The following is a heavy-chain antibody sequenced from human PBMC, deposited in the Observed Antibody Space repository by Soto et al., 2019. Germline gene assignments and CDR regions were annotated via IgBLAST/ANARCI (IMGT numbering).Heavy chain of an antibody. CDR1: GYMFSTYD. J-gene: IGHJ5*02. V-gene: IGHV1-8*01. D-gene: IGHD1-20*01. CDR3: ARDHRYNWNDEGWFDP. CDR2: LNPNSGNT. Sequence: QVQLVQSGAEVKKPGASVKVSCKASGYMFSTYDINWVGQAPGQGLEWMGWLNPNSGNTGYAQKFQGRVTMTRNTSINTAYMELSSLGSDDTAVYYCARDHRYNWNDEGWFDPWGQGTLVTLSS.